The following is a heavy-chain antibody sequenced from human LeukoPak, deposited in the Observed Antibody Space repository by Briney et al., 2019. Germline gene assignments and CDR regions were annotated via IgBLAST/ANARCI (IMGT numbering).Heavy chain of an antibody. CDR2: ISSSSSYI. CDR3: ASATHLYYDILTGYYLGSAFDI. D-gene: IGHD3-9*01. Sequence: GSLRLSCAASGFTFSSYSMNWVRQAPGKGLERVSSISSSSSYIYYADSVKGRFTISRDNAKNSLYLQMNSLRAEDTAVYYCASATHLYYDILTGYYLGSAFDIWGQGTMVTVSS. CDR1: GFTFSSYS. J-gene: IGHJ3*02. V-gene: IGHV3-21*01.